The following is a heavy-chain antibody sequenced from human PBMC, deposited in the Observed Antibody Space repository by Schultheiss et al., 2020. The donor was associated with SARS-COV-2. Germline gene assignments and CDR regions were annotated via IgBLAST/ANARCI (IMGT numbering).Heavy chain of an antibody. CDR3: ARQIKVGSYYNSATLSFI. J-gene: IGHJ4*02. D-gene: IGHD5-24*01. CDR2: INHSGGT. V-gene: IGHV4-61*01. CDR1: GGSVSSGSYY. Sequence: SQTLSLTCTVSGGSVSSGSYYWSWIRQPPGKGLEWIGEINHSGGTNYNPSLESRVSISVDTSKNQFSLNLRSVTAADTAVYFCARQIKVGSYYNSATLSFIWGRGALVTVSS.